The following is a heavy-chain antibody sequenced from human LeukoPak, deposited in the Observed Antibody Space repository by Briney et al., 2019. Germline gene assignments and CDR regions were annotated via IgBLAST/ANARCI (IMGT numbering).Heavy chain of an antibody. CDR1: GGSISSSSYY. CDR2: IYYSGST. J-gene: IGHJ4*02. Sequence: SETLSLTCTVSGGSISSSSYYWGWIRQPPGKGLEWIGSIYYSGSTYYNPSLKSRVTISVDTSKNQFSLKLSSVTAADTAVYYCARTRLVHPFDYWGQGTLVTVSS. D-gene: IGHD6-19*01. CDR3: ARTRLVHPFDY. V-gene: IGHV4-39*01.